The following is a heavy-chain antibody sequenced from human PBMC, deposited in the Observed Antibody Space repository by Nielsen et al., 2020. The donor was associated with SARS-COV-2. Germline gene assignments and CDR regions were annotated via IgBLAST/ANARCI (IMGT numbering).Heavy chain of an antibody. CDR1: GFTFGDYA. CDR3: TSRVWSGYYMDYYYYGMDV. CDR2: IRSKAYGGTT. V-gene: IGHV3-49*03. J-gene: IGHJ6*02. D-gene: IGHD3-3*01. Sequence: GGSLRLSCTASGFTFGDYAMSWFRQAPGKGLEWVGFIRSKAYGGTTEYAASVKGRFTISRDDSKSIAYLQMNSLKTEDTAVYYCTSRVWSGYYMDYYYYGMDVWGQGTTVTVSS.